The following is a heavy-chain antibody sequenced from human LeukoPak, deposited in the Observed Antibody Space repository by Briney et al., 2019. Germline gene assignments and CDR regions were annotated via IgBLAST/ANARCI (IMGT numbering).Heavy chain of an antibody. CDR3: AKTGRPNNSGWYRWFDP. Sequence: SETLSLTCTVSGDSISTYYWSWIRQPPGKGLEWIGCICNSGGTNYNPSLKSRVTISVDTSKNQFSLKLSSVTAADTAVYYCAKTGRPNNSGWYRWFDPWGQGTLVTVSS. V-gene: IGHV4-4*09. D-gene: IGHD6-19*01. J-gene: IGHJ5*02. CDR1: GDSISTYY. CDR2: ICNSGGT.